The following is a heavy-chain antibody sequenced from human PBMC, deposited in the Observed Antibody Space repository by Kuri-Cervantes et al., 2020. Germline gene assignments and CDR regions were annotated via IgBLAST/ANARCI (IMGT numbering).Heavy chain of an antibody. J-gene: IGHJ4*02. CDR1: GFTFSNYG. CDR2: INESGDT. V-gene: IGHV4-34*01. CDR3: ARDSSGYYGSFYFDY. Sequence: ESLKISCAASGFTFSNYGLHWIRQSPGRGLEWIGEINESGDTNYDLSLRSRVTISLDTSQRQFSLRLTSVTAADTARYYCARDSSGYYGSFYFDYWGQGALVTVSS. D-gene: IGHD3-22*01.